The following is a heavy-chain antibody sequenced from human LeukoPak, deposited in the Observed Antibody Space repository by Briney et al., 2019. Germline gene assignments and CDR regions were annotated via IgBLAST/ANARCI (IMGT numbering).Heavy chain of an antibody. CDR3: TSNGYYSLDY. CDR2: IYYSGST. J-gene: IGHJ4*02. D-gene: IGHD3-3*01. CDR1: GGSISSSSYY. Sequence: SETLSLTCTVSGGSISSSSYYWGWIRQPPGKGLEWIGSIYYSGSTYYNPSLKSRVTISVDTSKNQFSLKLSSVTAADTALYYCTSNGYYSLDYWGQGTLVTVSS. V-gene: IGHV4-39*07.